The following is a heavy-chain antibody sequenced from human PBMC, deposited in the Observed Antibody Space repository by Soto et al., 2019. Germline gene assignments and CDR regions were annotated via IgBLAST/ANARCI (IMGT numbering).Heavy chain of an antibody. Sequence: ASVKVSCKASGYTFTSYYMHWVRQAPGQGLEWMGIINPSGGSTSYAQKFQGRVTMTRDTFTSSVYMELSSLRSLDSAVYYCARILVGTAMADFDYWGQGTLVTVSS. CDR2: INPSGGST. CDR1: GYTFTSYY. D-gene: IGHD5-18*01. J-gene: IGHJ4*02. V-gene: IGHV1-46*01. CDR3: ARILVGTAMADFDY.